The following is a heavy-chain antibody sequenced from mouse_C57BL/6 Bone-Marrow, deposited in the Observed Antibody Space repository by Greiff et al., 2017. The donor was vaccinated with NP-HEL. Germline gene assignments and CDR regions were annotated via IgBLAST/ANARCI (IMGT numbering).Heavy chain of an antibody. Sequence: QVQLQQSGPGLVQPSQSLSITCTVSGFSLTSYGVHWVRQSPGKGLEWLVVIWSGGSTDYNAAFISRLSISKDNSKSQVFFKMNSLQADDTAIYYCARNNYLYWYFDVWGTGTTVTVSS. CDR1: GFSLTSYG. CDR3: ARNNYLYWYFDV. D-gene: IGHD2-1*01. J-gene: IGHJ1*03. V-gene: IGHV2-2*01. CDR2: IWSGGST.